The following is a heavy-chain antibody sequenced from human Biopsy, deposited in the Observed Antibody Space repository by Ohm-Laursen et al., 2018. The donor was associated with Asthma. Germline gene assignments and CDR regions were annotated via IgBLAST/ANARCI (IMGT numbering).Heavy chain of an antibody. J-gene: IGHJ4*02. Sequence: SLRLSRAASGFTFSSYAMSWVRQAPGKGLEWVSAISGSGGSTYYADSVKGRFTISRDNSKNTLYLQMNSLRAEDTAVYYCAKESRRDGYNRRNYYFDYWGQGTLVTVSS. D-gene: IGHD5-24*01. CDR1: GFTFSSYA. CDR3: AKESRRDGYNRRNYYFDY. V-gene: IGHV3-23*01. CDR2: ISGSGGST.